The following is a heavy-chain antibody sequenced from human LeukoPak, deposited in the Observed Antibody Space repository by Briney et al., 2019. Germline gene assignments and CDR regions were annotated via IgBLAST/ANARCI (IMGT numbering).Heavy chain of an antibody. CDR1: GYSFTSYW. CDR3: ARKSLPDAFDI. J-gene: IGHJ3*02. V-gene: IGHV5-51*01. CDR2: IYPGDSDT. Sequence: LGESLKISCKGSGYSFTSYWIGWVRQMPGKGLEWMGIIYPGDSDTRYSPSFQGQVAISADKSISTAYLQWSSLKAPDTAMYYCARKSLPDAFDIWGQGTMVTVSS. D-gene: IGHD5/OR15-5a*01.